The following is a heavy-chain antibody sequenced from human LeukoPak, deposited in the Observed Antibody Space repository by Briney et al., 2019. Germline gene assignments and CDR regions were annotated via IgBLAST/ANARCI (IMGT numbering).Heavy chain of an antibody. Sequence: PGGSLRLSCAASGFTFSSCAMSWVRQAPGKGLEWVASISGSGGSTYYADSVKGRFTISRDNSKNTLYVQMNSLRAEDTAVYYCAKKMSGSIAAAVDYWVQGALVTVSS. CDR3: AKKMSGSIAAAVDY. CDR2: ISGSGGST. D-gene: IGHD6-13*01. CDR1: GFTFSSCA. V-gene: IGHV3-23*01. J-gene: IGHJ4*02.